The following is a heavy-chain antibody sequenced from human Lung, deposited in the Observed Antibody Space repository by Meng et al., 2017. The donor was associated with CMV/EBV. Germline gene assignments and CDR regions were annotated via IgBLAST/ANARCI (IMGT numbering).Heavy chain of an antibody. J-gene: IGHJ6*02. CDR1: GYTFIGYD. CDR2: INPKSGGT. CDR3: AKSLYTNYYSTYYGLDV. V-gene: IGHV1-2*02. D-gene: IGHD3-22*01. Sequence: ASVKVSXKASGYTFIGYDLHWVRQAPGQGLEWMGWINPKSGGTNYAQRFQGRVTMTRDTSINTVYMELRRLRSDDTAVYFCAKSLYTNYYSTYYGLDVWRQGTTVTVSS.